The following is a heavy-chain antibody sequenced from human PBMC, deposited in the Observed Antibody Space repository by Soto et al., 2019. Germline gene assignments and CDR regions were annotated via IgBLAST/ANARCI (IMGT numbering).Heavy chain of an antibody. CDR3: ARRARPDFYYMYV. D-gene: IGHD6-6*01. V-gene: IGHV3-64*01. J-gene: IGHJ6*03. Sequence: SGGSLRLSCAASGFTLIGYAMDWVRQAPGKGLEYVSGISSNGVGTYYANSVQGRFTISRDNSKNTVYLQMGSLRPEDMAVYYCARRARPDFYYMYVCGKETTVIVSS. CDR1: GFTLIGYA. CDR2: ISSNGVGT.